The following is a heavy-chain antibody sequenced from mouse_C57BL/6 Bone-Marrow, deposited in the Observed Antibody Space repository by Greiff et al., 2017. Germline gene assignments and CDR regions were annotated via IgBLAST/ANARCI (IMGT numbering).Heavy chain of an antibody. V-gene: IGHV5-17*01. CDR2: ISSGSSTI. CDR3: AMHYYDYDEGFAY. CDR1: GFTFSDYG. D-gene: IGHD2-4*01. J-gene: IGHJ3*01. Sequence: EVKLQESGGGLVKPGGSLKLSCAASGFTFSDYGMHWVRQAPEKGLEWVAYISSGSSTIYYADKVKGRFTISRDNDKNTLFLHMTSLRSEDTAMYYCAMHYYDYDEGFAYWGQGTLVTVSA.